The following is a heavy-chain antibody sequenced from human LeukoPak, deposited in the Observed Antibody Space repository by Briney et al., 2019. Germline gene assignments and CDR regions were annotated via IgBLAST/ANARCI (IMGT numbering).Heavy chain of an antibody. J-gene: IGHJ4*02. V-gene: IGHV3-74*01. D-gene: IGHD6-13*01. Sequence: GGSLRLSCAASEFTFSSYWMHWVRQAPGKGLVWVSRVNSDGSSTNYADSVKGRFTIYRDNAKNTLYLQMNSLRDEDTAVYYCVWQPALAAAGALDYWGQGTLVTVSS. CDR3: VWQPALAAAGALDY. CDR1: EFTFSSYW. CDR2: VNSDGSST.